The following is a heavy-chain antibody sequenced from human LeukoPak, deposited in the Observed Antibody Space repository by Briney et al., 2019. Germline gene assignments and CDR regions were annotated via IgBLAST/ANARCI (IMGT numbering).Heavy chain of an antibody. Sequence: GGSLRLSCAASRFTFSTYSMNWVRQAPGKGLEWVSSIFPSGGEIHYADSVRGRFTISRDNSKSTLSLQMNSLRAEDTAIYYCATYRQVLLPFESWGQGTLVTVSS. CDR3: ATYRQVLLPFES. CDR2: IFPSGGEI. CDR1: RFTFSTYS. V-gene: IGHV3-21*04. D-gene: IGHD2-8*02. J-gene: IGHJ4*02.